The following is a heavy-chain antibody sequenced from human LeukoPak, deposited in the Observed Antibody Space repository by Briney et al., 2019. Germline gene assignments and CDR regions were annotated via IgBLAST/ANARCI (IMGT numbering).Heavy chain of an antibody. D-gene: IGHD6-13*01. CDR3: AKRAAGYYFDH. Sequence: GGSLGLSCAASGFTFSSYSMSWVRQAPGKGLEWVSSINSGGSTFYADSVKGRFTISRDNSQNTLYLQMNSLTAEDTAVYYCAKRAAGYYFDHWGQGTLVTVSS. V-gene: IGHV3-23*01. J-gene: IGHJ4*02. CDR2: INSGGST. CDR1: GFTFSSYS.